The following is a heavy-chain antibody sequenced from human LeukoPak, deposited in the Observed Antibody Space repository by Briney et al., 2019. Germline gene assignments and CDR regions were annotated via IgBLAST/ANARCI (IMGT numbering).Heavy chain of an antibody. V-gene: IGHV3-66*02. CDR2: IYSGGST. D-gene: IGHD3-10*01. CDR1: GFTVSSNY. J-gene: IGHJ4*02. Sequence: GGSLRLSCAASGFTVSSNYMSWVRQAPGKGLEWVSVIYSGGSTYYADSVKGRFTISRDNSKTTLYLQMNSLRAEDTAVYYCARAKRVRGVIMPFGYWGQGTLVTVSS. CDR3: ARAKRVRGVIMPFGY.